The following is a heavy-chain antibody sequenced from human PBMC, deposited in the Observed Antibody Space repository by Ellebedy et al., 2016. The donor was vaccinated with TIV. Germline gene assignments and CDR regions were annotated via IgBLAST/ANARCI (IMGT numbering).Heavy chain of an antibody. CDR2: IYSGGST. D-gene: IGHD6-19*01. CDR3: ARDRAVAGTSYYGMDV. V-gene: IGHV3-53*05. Sequence: GESLKISXAASGFTVSSNYMSWVRQAPGKGLEWVSVIYSGGSTYYADSVKGRFTISRDNSKNTLYLQMNSLRSEDTAVYYCARDRAVAGTSYYGMDVWGQGTTVTVSS. J-gene: IGHJ6*02. CDR1: GFTVSSNY.